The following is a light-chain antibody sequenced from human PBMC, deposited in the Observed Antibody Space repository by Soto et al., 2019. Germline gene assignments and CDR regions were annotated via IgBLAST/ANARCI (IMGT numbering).Light chain of an antibody. J-gene: IGKJ1*01. CDR2: DAS. V-gene: IGKV1-5*01. CDR1: QSIGSW. Sequence: DIQMTQSPSTLSASVGDRVTMTCRASQSIGSWLAWYQHKPGKAPKLLIYDASNLESGVPSRFSGSGSGTEFTLTISNLQPDDFATYYCQQYENYWTFGQGTKVDIK. CDR3: QQYENYWT.